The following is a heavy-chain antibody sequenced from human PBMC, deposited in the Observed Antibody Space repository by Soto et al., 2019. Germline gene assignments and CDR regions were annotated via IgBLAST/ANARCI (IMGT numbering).Heavy chain of an antibody. J-gene: IGHJ4*02. D-gene: IGHD2-21*01. V-gene: IGHV4-59*01. CDR1: RGSISGNY. Sequence: ASETLSLTCTVSRGSISGNYWSWTRQPPGKALEWMGYINYSGSTNYNPSLKSRVTISVDTSKNQFSLKLTSVNTADTAIYYCKRGGDPYKTGHWGQGTLVTVSS. CDR2: INYSGST. CDR3: KRGGDPYKTGH.